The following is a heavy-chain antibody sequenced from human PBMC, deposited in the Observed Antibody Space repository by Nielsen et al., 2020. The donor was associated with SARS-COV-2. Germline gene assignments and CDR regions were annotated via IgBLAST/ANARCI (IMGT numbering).Heavy chain of an antibody. CDR1: GGSISSYY. D-gene: IGHD3-3*01. CDR3: ARLTLHHYDFWSGPAGAAYYFDY. V-gene: IGHV4-34*01. Sequence: ETLSLTCTVSGGSISSYYWSWIRQPPGKGLEWIGEINHSGSTNYNPSLKSRVTISVDTSKNQFSLKLSSVTAADTAVYYCARLTLHHYDFWSGPAGAAYYFDYWGQGTLVTVSS. J-gene: IGHJ4*02. CDR2: INHSGST.